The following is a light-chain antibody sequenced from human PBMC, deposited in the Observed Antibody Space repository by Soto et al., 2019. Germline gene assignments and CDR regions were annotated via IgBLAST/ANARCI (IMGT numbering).Light chain of an antibody. CDR2: AAS. CDR1: QSISTY. J-gene: IGKJ1*01. CDR3: QQYYSYPWT. V-gene: IGKV1-39*01. Sequence: GDRVTITCRASQSISTYLSWYQQKPGKAPKLLIFAASSLQSEVPSRFSGSRSGTDFTLTISCLQSEDFATYYCQQYYSYPWTFGQGTKVDIK.